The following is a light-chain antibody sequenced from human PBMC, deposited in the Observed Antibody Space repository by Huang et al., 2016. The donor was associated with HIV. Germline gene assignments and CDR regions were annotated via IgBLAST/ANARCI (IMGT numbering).Light chain of an antibody. J-gene: IGKJ2*01. CDR3: QQSYSNTWYT. V-gene: IGKV1-39*01. Sequence: DIQMTQSPSSLSASVGDRVTITCRASQSISRELNWYQQKQGKAPQLQIYEASILQSGVPSRFSGSGSGTEFPLTISSLQPEDLATYYCQQSYSNTWYTFGQGTKLEIK. CDR2: EAS. CDR1: QSISRE.